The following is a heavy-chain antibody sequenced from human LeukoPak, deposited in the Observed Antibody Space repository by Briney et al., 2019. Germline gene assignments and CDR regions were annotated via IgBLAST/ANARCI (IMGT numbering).Heavy chain of an antibody. D-gene: IGHD3-3*01. J-gene: IGHJ3*02. Sequence: ASVKVSCKASGYTFTGYYMHWVRQAPGQGLEWMGWINPNSGGTNYAQKFQGWVTMTRDTSISTAYMELSRLRSEDTAVYYCARATTIFGVVILDAFDIWGQGTMVTVSS. CDR3: ARATTIFGVVILDAFDI. CDR2: INPNSGGT. CDR1: GYTFTGYY. V-gene: IGHV1-2*04.